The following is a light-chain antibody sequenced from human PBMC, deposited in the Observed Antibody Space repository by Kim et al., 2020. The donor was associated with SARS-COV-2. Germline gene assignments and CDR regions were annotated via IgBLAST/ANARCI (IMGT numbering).Light chain of an antibody. V-gene: IGLV3-19*01. CDR1: SLRSYY. Sequence: SSELTQDPAVSVALGQTVRITCQGDSLRSYYASWYQQKPGQAPVLVIYGKNNRPSGIPDRFSGSSPGNTASLTITGAQAEDEADYYFNTRDSSGNHVVFG. J-gene: IGLJ2*01. CDR2: GKN. CDR3: NTRDSSGNHVV.